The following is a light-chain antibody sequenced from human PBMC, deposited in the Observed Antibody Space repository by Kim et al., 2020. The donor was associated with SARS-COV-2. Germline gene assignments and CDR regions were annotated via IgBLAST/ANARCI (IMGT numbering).Light chain of an antibody. CDR3: QHYNTPPYS. CDR2: KAT. Sequence: DIHMTQSPSTLSASGGDRVTITCRASQDISVWLAWYQQRSGNAPELLIYKATILHRGVPSRFSARGSGTEFTLTISSLQPDDSATYYCQHYNTPPYSFGQGTKLEI. V-gene: IGKV1-5*03. CDR1: QDISVW. J-gene: IGKJ2*03.